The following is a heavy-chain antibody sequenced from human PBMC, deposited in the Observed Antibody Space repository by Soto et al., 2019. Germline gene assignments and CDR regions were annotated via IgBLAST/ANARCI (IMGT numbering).Heavy chain of an antibody. CDR3: ARDLCAPDY. V-gene: IGHV3-66*01. Sequence: EVQLVESGGGLVQPGGSLRLSCAASGFTVSTKYMSWVRQAPGKGLEWVSVIYSGGSTFYADSVRGRFTISRDNSNNTVNIQMNSLRDEDTAVYYCARDLCAPDYWRHGTLVTVSS. CDR2: IYSGGST. CDR1: GFTVSTKY. J-gene: IGHJ4*01.